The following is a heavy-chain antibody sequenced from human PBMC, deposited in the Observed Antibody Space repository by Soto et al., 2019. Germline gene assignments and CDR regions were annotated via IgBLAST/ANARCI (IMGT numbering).Heavy chain of an antibody. CDR2: IYSGGSA. CDR1: GFTVSSNY. D-gene: IGHD5-18*01. CDR3: ARHGYSYGGGYFDY. J-gene: IGHJ4*02. V-gene: IGHV3-66*04. Sequence: EVQLVESGGGLVQPGGSLRLSCAAAGFTVSSNYMSWVRQAPGKGLEWVSVIYSGGSAYYADSVKGRFTISRANSKNTLDLQMNSLRAEDTAVYYCARHGYSYGGGYFDYWGPGTLVTVSS.